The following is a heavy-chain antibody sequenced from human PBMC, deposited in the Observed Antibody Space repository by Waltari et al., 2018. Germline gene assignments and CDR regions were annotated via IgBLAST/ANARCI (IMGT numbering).Heavy chain of an antibody. J-gene: IGHJ4*02. CDR2: IYYSGVT. D-gene: IGHD6-19*01. Sequence: QLQLQESGPGLVKPSETLSLTCTVSGGSISSSSYYWGWIRQPPGKGLEWIGIIYYSGVTYYNPSLKSRVTISVDTSKNQFSLKLSSVTAADTAVYYCATPDSGDIFDYWGQGTLVTVSS. CDR1: GGSISSSSYY. V-gene: IGHV4-39*01. CDR3: ATPDSGDIFDY.